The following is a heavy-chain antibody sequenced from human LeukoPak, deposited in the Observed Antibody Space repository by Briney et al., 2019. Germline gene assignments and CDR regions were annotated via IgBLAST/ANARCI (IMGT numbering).Heavy chain of an antibody. Sequence: GSVKVSCKASGYTFTSYDMNWVRQATGQGLEWMGWMNPNSGNTGYAQKFQGGVTMTRNTSISTAYMELSSLRSEDTAVYYCARFTTTVTTDYWGQGTLVTVSS. CDR2: MNPNSGNT. D-gene: IGHD4-17*01. CDR3: ARFTTTVTTDY. J-gene: IGHJ4*02. CDR1: GYTFTSYD. V-gene: IGHV1-8*01.